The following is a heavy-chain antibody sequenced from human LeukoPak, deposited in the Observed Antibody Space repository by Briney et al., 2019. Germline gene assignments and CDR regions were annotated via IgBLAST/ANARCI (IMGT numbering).Heavy chain of an antibody. CDR2: ISSSSRDI. D-gene: IGHD3-22*01. CDR3: ARDSDSSGHYYMDYFDY. Sequence: GRSLRLSCAASGFTFSSYAMHWVRQAPGKGLEWVSSISSSSRDINYADSVKGRFTISRDNAWNSLYLQMNSLRAEDTAVYYCARDSDSSGHYYMDYFDYWGQGALVTVSS. V-gene: IGHV3-21*01. CDR1: GFTFSSYA. J-gene: IGHJ4*02.